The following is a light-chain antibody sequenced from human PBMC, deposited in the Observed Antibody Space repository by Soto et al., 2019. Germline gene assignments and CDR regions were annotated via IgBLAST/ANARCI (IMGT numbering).Light chain of an antibody. J-gene: IGKJ3*01. V-gene: IGKV3-20*01. Sequence: EIVLTQSPGTLSLSPGERATLSCRASQSINNRYLAWYQQKPGQAPRLLIYAASSRATRIPDRFSGSGSGTDFTLTISRLEPDDFAVYYCQQFGSSPGFTFGPGTKVDIK. CDR1: QSINNRY. CDR2: AAS. CDR3: QQFGSSPGFT.